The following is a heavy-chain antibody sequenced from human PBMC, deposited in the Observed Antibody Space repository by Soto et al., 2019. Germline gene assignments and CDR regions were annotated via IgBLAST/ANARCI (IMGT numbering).Heavy chain of an antibody. J-gene: IGHJ6*02. CDR2: INHSGST. D-gene: IGHD3-10*01. CDR3: ARRTYYYGSGSYPYYYYYGMDV. CDR1: GGPFSGYY. Sequence: PSETLSLTCAVYGGPFSGYYWSWIRQPPGKGLEWIGEINHSGSTNYNPSLKSRVTISVDTSKNQFSLKLSSVTAADTAVYYCARRTYYYGSGSYPYYYYYGMDVWGQGTTVTVSS. V-gene: IGHV4-34*01.